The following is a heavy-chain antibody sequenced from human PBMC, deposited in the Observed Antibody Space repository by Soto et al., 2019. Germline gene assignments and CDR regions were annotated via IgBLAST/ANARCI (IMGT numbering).Heavy chain of an antibody. J-gene: IGHJ6*02. CDR3: ATQSDSAPIYGMDV. V-gene: IGHV3-48*03. Sequence: QLVESGGGLVRPGGSLRLTCAASGIIFSAYEVHWVRQAPGEGLERVSKIGSGGSPIYYTHSVKGRFTISRDDAKNSVYLQMSGLRAEDTALYYCATQSDSAPIYGMDVWGPGTRVTVSS. CDR2: IGSGGSPI. CDR1: GIIFSAYE. D-gene: IGHD2-15*01.